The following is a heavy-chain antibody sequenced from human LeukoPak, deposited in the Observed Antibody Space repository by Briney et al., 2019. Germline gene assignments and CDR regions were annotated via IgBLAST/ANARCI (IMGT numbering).Heavy chain of an antibody. V-gene: IGHV1-3*01. CDR3: AGPTGYCSSTSCHTPAYYYYGMDV. J-gene: IGHJ6*04. Sequence: ASVTVSCKASGYTFTSYAMHWVRQAPGQRLEWMGWINAGNGKTKYSQKFQGRVTITRDTSASTAYMELSSLRSEDTAVYYCAGPTGYCSSTSCHTPAYYYYGMDVWGKGTTVTVSS. CDR1: GYTFTSYA. D-gene: IGHD2-2*02. CDR2: INAGNGKT.